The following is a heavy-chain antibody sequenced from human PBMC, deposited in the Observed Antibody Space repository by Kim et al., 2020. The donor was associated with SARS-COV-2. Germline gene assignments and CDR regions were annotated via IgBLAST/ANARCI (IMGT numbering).Heavy chain of an antibody. Sequence: ASVKVSCKASGYTFTSYAMHWVRQAPGQRLEWMGWINAGNGNTKYSQKFQGRVTITRDTSASTAYMELSSLRSEDTAVDYCARDSSSSGNYYGMDVWGQGTTVTVSS. J-gene: IGHJ6*02. D-gene: IGHD6-13*01. V-gene: IGHV1-3*01. CDR3: ARDSSSSGNYYGMDV. CDR1: GYTFTSYA. CDR2: INAGNGNT.